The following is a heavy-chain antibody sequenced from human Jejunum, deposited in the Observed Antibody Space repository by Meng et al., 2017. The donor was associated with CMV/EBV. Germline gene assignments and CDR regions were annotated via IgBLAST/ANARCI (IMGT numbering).Heavy chain of an antibody. CDR1: GGTFSSYT. CDR2: ISAYNGNT. V-gene: IGHV1-18*01. Sequence: QVQLVQSGAEVRKPGASVKGSCKASGGTFSSYTISWVRQAPGQGLEWMGWISAYNGNTNYAQTLQGRVTMTTDTSTSTAYMELRSLRSDDTAVYYCARVEVGITSGDYWGQGTLVTVSS. D-gene: IGHD1-26*01. CDR3: ARVEVGITSGDY. J-gene: IGHJ4*02.